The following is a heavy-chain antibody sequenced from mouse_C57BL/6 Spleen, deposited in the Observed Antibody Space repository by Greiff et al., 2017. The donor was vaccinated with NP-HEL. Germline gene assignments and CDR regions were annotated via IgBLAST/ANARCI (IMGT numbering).Heavy chain of an antibody. J-gene: IGHJ4*01. D-gene: IGHD2-1*01. CDR3: ARKRIYDGNYGAMDY. V-gene: IGHV1-59*01. CDR1: GYTFTSYW. CDR2: IDPSDSYT. Sequence: QVQLQQPGAELVRPGTSVKLSCKASGYTFTSYWMHWVKQRPGQGLEWIGVIDPSDSYTNYNQKFKGKATLTVDTSSSTAYMQLSSLTSEDSAVYYCARKRIYDGNYGAMDYWGQGTSVTVSS.